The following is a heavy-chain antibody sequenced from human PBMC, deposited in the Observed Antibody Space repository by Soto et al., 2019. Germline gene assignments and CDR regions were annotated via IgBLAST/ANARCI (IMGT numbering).Heavy chain of an antibody. Sequence: VGSLKPSCGVPGFPSNTFLLHWIRQAPGKGVMWVSHINTVATIINSGDSVKGRFTISRDNAENTLYLQMNSLGVVDTATYYCATDDGRGLRYWGQGTLVTVSS. D-gene: IGHD3-16*01. CDR3: ATDDGRGLRY. CDR1: GFPSNTFL. J-gene: IGHJ4*02. CDR2: INTVATII. V-gene: IGHV3-74*01.